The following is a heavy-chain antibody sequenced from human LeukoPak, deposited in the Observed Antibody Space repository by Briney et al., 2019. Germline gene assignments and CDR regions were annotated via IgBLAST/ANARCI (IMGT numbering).Heavy chain of an antibody. V-gene: IGHV3-48*04. CDR3: ARDGGSYPYYFDY. J-gene: IGHJ4*02. D-gene: IGHD1-26*01. CDR1: GFTFRSYS. CDR2: ISSFSGTS. Sequence: GGSLRLSCAASGFTFRSYSMNWVRQAPGKGLEWVSYISSFSGTSNYADSVKGRFTISRDNAKNSLYLQMNSLRAEDTAVYYCARDGGSYPYYFDYWGQGTLVTVSS.